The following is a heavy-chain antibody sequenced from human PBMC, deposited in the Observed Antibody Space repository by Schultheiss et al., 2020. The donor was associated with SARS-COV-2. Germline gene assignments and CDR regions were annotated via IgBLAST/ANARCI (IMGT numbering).Heavy chain of an antibody. CDR3: ARGLDGMDV. CDR1: GGSISSSSYY. Sequence: SETLSLTCTVSGGSISSSSYYWSWIRQPPGKGLEWIGYIYYSGSTNYNPSLKSRVTISVDTSKNQFSLKLSSVTAADTAVYYCARGLDGMDVWGQGTTVTVSS. V-gene: IGHV4-61*01. J-gene: IGHJ6*02. CDR2: IYYSGST.